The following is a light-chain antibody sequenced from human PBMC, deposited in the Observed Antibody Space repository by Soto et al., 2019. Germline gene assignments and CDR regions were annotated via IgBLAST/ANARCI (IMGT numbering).Light chain of an antibody. Sequence: EIVLTQSPGTLSLSPGERATLSCRASQSVSSSYLAWYQQKPGLAPRLLIYGASSRATGIPARFSGSGSGTEFTLTIGSLQSEDFALYYCQQYNNWPRTFGQGTKVDI. CDR2: GAS. J-gene: IGKJ1*01. CDR3: QQYNNWPRT. V-gene: IGKV3D-15*01. CDR1: QSVSSSY.